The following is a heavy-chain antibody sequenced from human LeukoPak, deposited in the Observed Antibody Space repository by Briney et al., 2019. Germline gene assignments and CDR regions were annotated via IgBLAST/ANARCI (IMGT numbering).Heavy chain of an antibody. V-gene: IGHV3-30*02. CDR3: AKVTSPYYYYMDV. J-gene: IGHJ6*03. CDR2: IRYDGSNK. Sequence: GGSLRLSCAASGSTFSSYGMHWVRQAPGKGLEWVAFIRYDGSNKYYADSVKGRFTISRDNSKNTLYLQMNSLRGEETAVYYCAKVTSPYYYYMDVWGKGTTVTVSS. CDR1: GSTFSSYG.